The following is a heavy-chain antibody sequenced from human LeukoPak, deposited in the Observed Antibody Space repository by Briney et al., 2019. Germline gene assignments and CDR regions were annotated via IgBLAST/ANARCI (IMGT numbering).Heavy chain of an antibody. J-gene: IGHJ6*02. CDR3: ARGPDYGYDYYYYYGMDV. V-gene: IGHV1-69*13. Sequence: SVNVSCKASGGTFSSYAISWVRQAPGQGLEWMGGIIPIFGTANYAQKLQGRVTITADEYTSTAYMELSSLRSEDTAVYYCARGPDYGYDYYYYYGMDVWGQGTTVTVSS. CDR1: GGTFSSYA. D-gene: IGHD4-17*01. CDR2: IIPIFGTA.